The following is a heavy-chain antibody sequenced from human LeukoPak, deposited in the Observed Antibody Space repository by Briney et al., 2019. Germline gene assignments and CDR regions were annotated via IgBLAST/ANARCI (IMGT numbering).Heavy chain of an antibody. Sequence: SETLSLTCAVYGGSFSGYYWSWIRQPPGKGLEWIGEINHSGSTNYNPSLKSRVTISVDTSNNHFSLKLTSVTAADSAVYYCARVGSYWFDPWGLGTLVTVSS. CDR3: ARVGSYWFDP. CDR1: GGSFSGYY. V-gene: IGHV4-34*01. CDR2: INHSGST. D-gene: IGHD3-16*01. J-gene: IGHJ5*02.